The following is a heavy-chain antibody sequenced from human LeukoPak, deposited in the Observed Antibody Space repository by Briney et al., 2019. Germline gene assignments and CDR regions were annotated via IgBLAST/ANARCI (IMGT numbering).Heavy chain of an antibody. Sequence: PPQTLSLTCTVSGGSISSSSYYWGWIRQPPGKGLEWIGSIYYSGSTYYNPSLKGRVTISVDTSKNQFSLKLSSVTAADTAVYYCATLPDSGSHFDYWGQGTLVTVSS. J-gene: IGHJ4*02. CDR2: IYYSGST. D-gene: IGHD3-3*01. CDR1: GGSISSSSYY. CDR3: ATLPDSGSHFDY. V-gene: IGHV4-39*01.